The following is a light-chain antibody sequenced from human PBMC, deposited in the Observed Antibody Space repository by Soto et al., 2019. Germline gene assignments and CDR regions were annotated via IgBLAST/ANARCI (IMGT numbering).Light chain of an antibody. V-gene: IGKV1-27*01. CDR3: QKYNSAPRT. CDR2: AAS. J-gene: IGKJ4*01. CDR1: HGISNY. Sequence: DVQMTQAPSSLSASVGDRVTITCRASHGISNYLAWYQQKPGKVPKLLIYAASILQSGVPSRFSGSGSGTDFTLTISSLQPEDVATYYCQKYNSAPRTFGGGTKVEIK.